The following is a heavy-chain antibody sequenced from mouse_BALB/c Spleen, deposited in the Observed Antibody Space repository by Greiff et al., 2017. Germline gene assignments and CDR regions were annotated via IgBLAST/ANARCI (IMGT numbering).Heavy chain of an antibody. CDR1: GYAFSSYW. J-gene: IGHJ2*01. D-gene: IGHD2-4*01. V-gene: IGHV1-80*01. CDR3: ARDYYDYDGFDY. CDR2: IYPGDGDT. Sequence: QVHVKQSGAELVRPGSSVKISCQASGYAFSSYWMNWVKQRPGQGLEWIGQIYPGDGDTNYNGKFKGKATLTADKSSSTAYMQLSSLTSEDSAVYFCARDYYDYDGFDYWGQGTTLTVSS.